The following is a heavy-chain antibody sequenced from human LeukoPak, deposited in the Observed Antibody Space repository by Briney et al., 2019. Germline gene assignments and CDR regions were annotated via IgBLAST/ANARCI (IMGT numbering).Heavy chain of an antibody. CDR3: ARDERGYYDILTGYYPFDY. D-gene: IGHD3-9*01. J-gene: IGHJ4*02. CDR2: INPSGGST. CDR1: GYTFTSYA. V-gene: IGHV1-46*01. Sequence: ASVKVSCKASGYTFTSYAMNWVRQAPGQGLEWMGIINPSGGSTSYAQKFQGRVTMTRDTSTSTVYMELSSLRSEDTAVYYCARDERGYYDILTGYYPFDYWGQGTLVTVSS.